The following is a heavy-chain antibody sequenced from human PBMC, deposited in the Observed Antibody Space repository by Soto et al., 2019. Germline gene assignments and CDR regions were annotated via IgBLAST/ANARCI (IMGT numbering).Heavy chain of an antibody. CDR3: ASDNSSSWYGQTNWFDP. V-gene: IGHV3-33*01. Sequence: AGSLRLSCAASGFTFSSYGMHWVRQAPGKGLEWVAVIWYDGSNKYYADSVKGRFTISRDNSKNTLYLQMNSLRAEDTAVYYCASDNSSSWYGQTNWFDPWGQGTLVTVSS. D-gene: IGHD6-13*01. CDR1: GFTFSSYG. J-gene: IGHJ5*02. CDR2: IWYDGSNK.